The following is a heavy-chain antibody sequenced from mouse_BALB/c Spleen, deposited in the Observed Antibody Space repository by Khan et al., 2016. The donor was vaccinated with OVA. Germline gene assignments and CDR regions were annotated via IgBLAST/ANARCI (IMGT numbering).Heavy chain of an antibody. J-gene: IGHJ2*01. Sequence: EVELVESGGGLVKPGGSLKLSCAASGFTFSSYAMSWVRQSPEKRLEWVAEISSGGSYTYYPDTVTGRFTISRDNAKNTLYLEMSSLRSEDTAMYYCARAWDVYYFDYWGQGTTPTVFS. CDR1: GFTFSSYA. CDR2: ISSGGSYT. D-gene: IGHD4-1*01. V-gene: IGHV5-9-4*01. CDR3: ARAWDVYYFDY.